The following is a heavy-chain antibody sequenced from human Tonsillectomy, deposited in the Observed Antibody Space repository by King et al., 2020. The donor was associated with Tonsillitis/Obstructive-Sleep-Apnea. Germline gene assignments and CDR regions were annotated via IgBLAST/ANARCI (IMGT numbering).Heavy chain of an antibody. Sequence: QLVQSGAEVKKPGASVKVSCKASGYTFTSYYMHWVRQAPGQGLEWMGIISPSGGSTSYAQKFQGRVTMTRDTSTSTVYMELSSLRSEDTAVYYCARDPVYCSSTSCYDYYYYYYMDVWGKGTTVTVSS. CDR1: GYTFTSYY. CDR3: ARDPVYCSSTSCYDYYYYYYMDV. CDR2: ISPSGGST. J-gene: IGHJ6*03. D-gene: IGHD2-2*01. V-gene: IGHV1-46*01.